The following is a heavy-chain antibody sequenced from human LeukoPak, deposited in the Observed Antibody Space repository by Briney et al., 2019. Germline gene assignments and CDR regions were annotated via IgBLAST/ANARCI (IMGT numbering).Heavy chain of an antibody. Sequence: GGSLRLSCAASGFTFNSYAMSWVRQAPGKGLEWVSAISGRGGNTYYADSVKGRFTISRDNSKNTLYLQMNSLRAEDTAVYYCAKSDDILTGYPYGMDVWGKGTTVTVSS. D-gene: IGHD3-9*01. J-gene: IGHJ6*04. V-gene: IGHV3-23*01. CDR3: AKSDDILTGYPYGMDV. CDR2: ISGRGGNT. CDR1: GFTFNSYA.